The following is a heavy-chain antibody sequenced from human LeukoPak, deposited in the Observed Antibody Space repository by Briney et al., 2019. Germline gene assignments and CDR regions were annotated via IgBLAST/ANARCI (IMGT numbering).Heavy chain of an antibody. V-gene: IGHV4-39*01. CDR2: VYYSGST. D-gene: IGHD3-16*01. CDR3: ARPLVAAAAFMNY. Sequence: SETLSLTCTVSGGSITSGLYHWAWLRQTPGKGLDWIGSVYYSGSTYYNPSLKSRVTISVDTSKNQFSLKLSSVTAADTALYYCARPLVAAAAFMNYWGQGTLVIVSS. J-gene: IGHJ4*02. CDR1: GGSITSGLYH.